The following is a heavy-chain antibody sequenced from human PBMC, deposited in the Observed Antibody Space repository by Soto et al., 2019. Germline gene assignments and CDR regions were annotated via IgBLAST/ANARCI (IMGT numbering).Heavy chain of an antibody. CDR2: IKQDGSEK. J-gene: IGHJ4*02. Sequence: GGSLRLSCAASGFTFSSYSMSWVRQAPGKGLEWVANIKQDGSEKYYVDSVKGRFTISRDNAKNSLYLQMNSLRAENTAVYYCARGLPLRGYSGYDRLDYWGQGTLVTVSS. CDR3: ARGLPLRGYSGYDRLDY. D-gene: IGHD5-12*01. V-gene: IGHV3-7*05. CDR1: GFTFSSYS.